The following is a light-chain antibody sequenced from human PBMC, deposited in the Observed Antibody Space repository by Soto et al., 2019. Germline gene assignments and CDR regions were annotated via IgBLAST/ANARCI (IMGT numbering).Light chain of an antibody. Sequence: EIVMTQSPATLSVSPGEGATLSCRASQSVSSYLAWYQQKPGQAPRLLIYDASTTATGVPSRFSGSGSETEFTISSSGLQSEDFAVYYCQQYNSWPPLTCGGGTKVEIK. V-gene: IGKV3-15*01. J-gene: IGKJ4*02. CDR1: QSVSSY. CDR3: QQYNSWPPLT. CDR2: DAS.